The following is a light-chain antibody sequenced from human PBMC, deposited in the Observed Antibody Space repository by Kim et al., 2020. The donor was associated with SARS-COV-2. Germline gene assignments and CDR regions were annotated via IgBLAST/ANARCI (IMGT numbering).Light chain of an antibody. V-gene: IGKV3-15*01. Sequence: EIVMTQSPATLSVSPGERATLPCRASQNVRNNLAWYQQTPGQAPRLLIYGASTRATGIPARFSGSGSVTEFTLIISSLQSEDFAVYYCQQFNNWPPFTFGQGTKLEI. J-gene: IGKJ2*01. CDR1: QNVRNN. CDR2: GAS. CDR3: QQFNNWPPFT.